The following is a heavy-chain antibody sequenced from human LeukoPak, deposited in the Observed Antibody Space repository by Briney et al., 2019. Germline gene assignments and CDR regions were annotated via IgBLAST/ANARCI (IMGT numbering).Heavy chain of an antibody. D-gene: IGHD3-10*01. CDR2: ISYDGNNK. Sequence: GGSLRLSCAASGFTFSTYGMHWVRQAPGKGLEWVVVISYDGNNKYYADSVKGRFTISRDNSKSTLYLQMNSLRPEDAAVYYCAKDRDGSGSYFDYWGQGTLVTVSS. J-gene: IGHJ4*02. CDR3: AKDRDGSGSYFDY. V-gene: IGHV3-30*18. CDR1: GFTFSTYG.